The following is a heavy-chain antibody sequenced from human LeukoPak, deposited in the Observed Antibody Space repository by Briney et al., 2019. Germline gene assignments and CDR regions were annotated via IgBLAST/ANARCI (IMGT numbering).Heavy chain of an antibody. J-gene: IGHJ6*03. D-gene: IGHD6-13*01. V-gene: IGHV3-11*04. CDR1: GFTFSDYY. Sequence: GGSLRLSCAASGFTFSDYYMSWIRQAPGKGLEWVSYISSSGSTIYYADSVKGRFTISRDNAKNSLYLQMNSLRAEDTAVYYCARAAHSSTYYYYYMDVWGKGTTVTVSS. CDR2: ISSSGSTI. CDR3: ARAAHSSTYYYYYMDV.